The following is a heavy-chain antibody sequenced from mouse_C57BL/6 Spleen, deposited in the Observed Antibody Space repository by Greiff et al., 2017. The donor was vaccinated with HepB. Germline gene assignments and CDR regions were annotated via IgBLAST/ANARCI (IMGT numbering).Heavy chain of an antibody. J-gene: IGHJ2*01. V-gene: IGHV1-50*01. CDR3: ARSFYGNYGGGYYFDY. CDR2: IDPSDSYT. CDR1: GYTFTSYW. Sequence: QVQLQQPGAELVKPGASVKLSCKASGYTFTSYWMQWVKQRPGQGLEWIGEIDPSDSYTNYNQKFKGKATVTVDTSSSTAYMQLSSLTSEDSAVYYCARSFYGNYGGGYYFDYWGQGTTLTVSS. D-gene: IGHD2-10*01.